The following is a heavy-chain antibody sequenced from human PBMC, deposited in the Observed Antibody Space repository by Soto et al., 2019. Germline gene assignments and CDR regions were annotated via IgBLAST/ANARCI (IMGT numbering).Heavy chain of an antibody. Sequence: ASVKVSCKASGYTFTGYYVHWVRQAPGQGLEWMGWINPNSGDTYLAQRFQGRVTMNRDTSIGTAYMELRGLTSDATAEYYCAKGGAIVAAGTRVYLYNAMDVWGQGTAVTVSS. CDR1: GYTFTGYY. CDR2: INPNSGDT. V-gene: IGHV1-2*02. J-gene: IGHJ6*02. D-gene: IGHD1-26*01. CDR3: AKGGAIVAAGTRVYLYNAMDV.